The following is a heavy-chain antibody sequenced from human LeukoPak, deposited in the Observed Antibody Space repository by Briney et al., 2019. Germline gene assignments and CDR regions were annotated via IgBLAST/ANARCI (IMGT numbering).Heavy chain of an antibody. CDR1: GGSISSSNW. CDR3: ARGSHWNQLHYFDY. Sequence: SETPSLTCAVSGGSISSSNWWSWVRQPPEKGLEWIGEIYHSGSTNYNPSLKSRVTISVDKSKNQFSLNLSSVTAADTAVYYCARGSHWNQLHYFDYWGQGTLVTVSS. V-gene: IGHV4-4*02. J-gene: IGHJ4*02. CDR2: IYHSGST. D-gene: IGHD1-1*01.